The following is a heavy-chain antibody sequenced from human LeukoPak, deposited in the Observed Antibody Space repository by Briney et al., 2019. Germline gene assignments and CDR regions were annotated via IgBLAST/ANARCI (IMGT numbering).Heavy chain of an antibody. CDR2: IYYSGST. J-gene: IGHJ6*02. CDR3: AREVRYYYDSSGYYSRNLYYYYGMDV. CDR1: GGSISSGGYY. V-gene: IGHV4-30-4*08. D-gene: IGHD3-22*01. Sequence: SQTLSLTCTVSGGSISSGGYYWSWIRQHPGKGLEWIGYIYYSGSTYYNPSLKSRVTISVDTSKNQFSLKLSSVTAADTAVYYCAREVRYYYDSSGYYSRNLYYYYGMDVWGQGTTVTVSS.